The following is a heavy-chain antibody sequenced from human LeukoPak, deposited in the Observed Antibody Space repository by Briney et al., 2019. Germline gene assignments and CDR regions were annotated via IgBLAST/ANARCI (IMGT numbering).Heavy chain of an antibody. Sequence: PSETLSLTCPVSGGSISSSNYYWGWIRQPTGKGLEWLGSIYYDGSTYYNPSLRSRVSISVDTSKNQFSLKLNSVTAADTAVYYCRSSGTSWYADYWGQGTLVIVSS. CDR2: IYYDGST. CDR3: RSSGTSWYADY. J-gene: IGHJ4*02. V-gene: IGHV4-39*01. D-gene: IGHD6-13*01. CDR1: GGSISSSNYY.